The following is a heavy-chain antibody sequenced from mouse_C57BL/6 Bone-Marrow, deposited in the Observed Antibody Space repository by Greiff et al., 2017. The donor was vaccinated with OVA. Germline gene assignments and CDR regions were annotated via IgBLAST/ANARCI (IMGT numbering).Heavy chain of an antibody. V-gene: IGHV1-19*01. Sequence: VQLQQSGPVLVKPGASVKMSCKASGYTFTDYYMNWVKQSHGKSLEWIGDINPYNGGTSYNQKFKGKATLTVDKSSSTAYMELNSLTSEDSAVYYCARRGSNYLAWFAYWGQGTLVTVSA. D-gene: IGHD2-5*01. CDR3: ARRGSNYLAWFAY. CDR2: INPYNGGT. CDR1: GYTFTDYY. J-gene: IGHJ3*01.